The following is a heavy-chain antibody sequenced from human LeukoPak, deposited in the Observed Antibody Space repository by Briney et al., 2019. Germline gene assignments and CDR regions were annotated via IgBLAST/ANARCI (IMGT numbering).Heavy chain of an antibody. Sequence: GESLKISCKGSGYSFTTYWISWVRQMPGEGPEWMGRIHPSDSDTNYSPSFQGHVTFSTDKSVSTAYLQWTSLKASDTAIYFCARHYYNDNTLLDFWGQGTLVTVSS. CDR3: ARHYYNDNTLLDF. CDR2: IHPSDSDT. V-gene: IGHV5-10-1*01. J-gene: IGHJ4*02. CDR1: GYSFTTYW. D-gene: IGHD3-22*01.